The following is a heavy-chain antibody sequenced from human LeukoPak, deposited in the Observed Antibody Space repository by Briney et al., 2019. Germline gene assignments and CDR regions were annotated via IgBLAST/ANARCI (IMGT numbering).Heavy chain of an antibody. CDR1: GYSFTSYW. J-gene: IGHJ4*02. CDR3: ARLSRYSSSSAFDY. CDR2: IYPDDSDT. V-gene: IGHV5-51*01. Sequence: GESLKISCKGSGYSFTSYWIGWVRQMPGKGLEWMGIIYPDDSDTTYSPSFQGQVTISADKSISTAYLQWSSLKASDTAMYYCARLSRYSSSSAFDYWAQGTLVSVSS. D-gene: IGHD6-6*01.